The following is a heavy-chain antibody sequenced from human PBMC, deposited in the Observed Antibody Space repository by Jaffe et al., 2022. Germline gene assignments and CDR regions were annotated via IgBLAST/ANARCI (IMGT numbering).Heavy chain of an antibody. D-gene: IGHD4-17*01. CDR1: GGSFSGYY. J-gene: IGHJ4*02. CDR2: INHSGST. V-gene: IGHV4-34*01. CDR3: ARRGDYGMDY. Sequence: QVQLQQWGAGLLKPSETLSLTCAVYGGSFSGYYWSWIRQPPGKGLEWIGEINHSGSTNYNPSLKSRVTISVDTSKNQFSLKLSSVTAADTAVYYCARRGDYGMDYWGQGTLVTVSS.